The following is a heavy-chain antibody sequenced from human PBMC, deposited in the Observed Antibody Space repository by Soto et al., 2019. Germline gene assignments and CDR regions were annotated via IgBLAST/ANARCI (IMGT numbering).Heavy chain of an antibody. CDR3: ARDSGWLDP. CDR1: GYPISSGYY. V-gene: IGHV4-38-2*01. CDR2: IYHSGST. Sequence: PSETLSLTCAVSGYPISSGYYWGWIRQPPGKALEWIGSIYHSGSTYYNPSLKSRVTMSVDTSNNQFALTLNSVTAADTAVYLCARDSGWLDPWGQGTLVTVSS. J-gene: IGHJ5*02.